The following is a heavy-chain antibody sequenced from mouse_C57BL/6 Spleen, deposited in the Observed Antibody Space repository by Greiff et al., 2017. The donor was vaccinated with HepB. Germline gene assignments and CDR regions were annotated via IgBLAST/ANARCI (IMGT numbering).Heavy chain of an antibody. CDR3: ARPSNYGSAMDY. CDR1: GFTFSDYG. CDR2: ISSGSSTI. D-gene: IGHD2-5*01. J-gene: IGHJ4*01. Sequence: EVMLVESGGGLVKPGGSLKLSCAASGFTFSDYGMHWVRQAPEKGLEWVAYISSGSSTIYYADTVKGRFTISRDNAKNTLFLQMTSLRSEDTAMYYCARPSNYGSAMDYWGQGTSVTVSS. V-gene: IGHV5-17*01.